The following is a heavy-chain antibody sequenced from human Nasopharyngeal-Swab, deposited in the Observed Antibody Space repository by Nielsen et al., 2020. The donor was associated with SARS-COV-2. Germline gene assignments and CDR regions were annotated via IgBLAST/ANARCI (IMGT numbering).Heavy chain of an antibody. D-gene: IGHD2-8*01. Sequence: ASEKVSCKVSGYTLTELSMHWVRQAPGKGLEWMGGFDPEDGETIYAQNVQGRVTMTEDTSTDTAYMELSSLRSADTAVYYCATTPGYCPNGVCHPNWFDPWGQGTLVTVSS. CDR2: FDPEDGET. V-gene: IGHV1-24*01. CDR3: ATTPGYCPNGVCHPNWFDP. J-gene: IGHJ5*02. CDR1: GYTLTELS.